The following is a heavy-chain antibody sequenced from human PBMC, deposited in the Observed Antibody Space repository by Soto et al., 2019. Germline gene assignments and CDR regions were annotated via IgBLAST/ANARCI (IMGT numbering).Heavy chain of an antibody. J-gene: IGHJ5*02. CDR1: GGSFSSSSYY. CDR3: VRHSGYSSNWGEFDP. D-gene: IGHD2-2*01. CDR2: IYYSGTT. V-gene: IGHV4-39*01. Sequence: SETLSLTCTVSGGSFSSSSYYWGWIRQTPGKGLEWIGSIYYSGTTHYNPSLKSRVTISVDTSKNQFSLNLTSVTAADTAVYHCVRHSGYSSNWGEFDPWGQGTLVTVSS.